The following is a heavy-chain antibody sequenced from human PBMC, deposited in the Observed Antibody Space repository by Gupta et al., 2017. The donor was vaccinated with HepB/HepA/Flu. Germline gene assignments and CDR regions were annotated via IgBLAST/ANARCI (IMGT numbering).Heavy chain of an antibody. Sequence: QITLKESGPTLVKPTQTLTLTCTFSGFSLSTSGVGVGWIRQPPGKALEWLALIYWNDDKRYSPSLKSRLTITKDTSKNQVVLTMTNMDPVDTATYYCALHLYCSSTSCYTGFDYWGQGTLVTVSS. CDR3: ALHLYCSSTSCYTGFDY. CDR1: GFSLSTSGVG. V-gene: IGHV2-5*01. J-gene: IGHJ4*02. CDR2: IYWNDDK. D-gene: IGHD2-2*02.